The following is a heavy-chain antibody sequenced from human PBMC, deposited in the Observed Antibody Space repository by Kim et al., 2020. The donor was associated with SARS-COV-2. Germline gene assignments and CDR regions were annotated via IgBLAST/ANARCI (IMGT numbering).Heavy chain of an antibody. Sequence: GGSLRLSCAASGFTFSSYSMNWVRQAPGKGLEWVSSISSSSSYIYYADSVKGRFTISRDNAKNSLYLQMKSLRAEDTAVYYCARGAVLLWFGEGPGPEYYFDYWGQGTLVTVSS. CDR3: ARGAVLLWFGEGPGPEYYFDY. V-gene: IGHV3-21*01. CDR2: ISSSSSYI. D-gene: IGHD3-10*01. CDR1: GFTFSSYS. J-gene: IGHJ4*02.